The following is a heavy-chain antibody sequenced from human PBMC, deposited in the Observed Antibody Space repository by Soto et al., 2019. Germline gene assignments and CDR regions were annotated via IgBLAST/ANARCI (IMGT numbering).Heavy chain of an antibody. CDR2: VNPILSMS. J-gene: IGHJ4*02. CDR1: GDTFSFYT. Sequence: QVQMAQSGAEVKKPGSSVKVSCKASGDTFSFYTINWVRQAPGLGLGWMGRVNPILSMSNYAQKFQGRVTMTRDKSTLTAYLELHSLRSVDTAFYYCATINSSAYPDFGFWGQGDLVTVSS. CDR3: ATINSSAYPDFGF. V-gene: IGHV1-69*02. D-gene: IGHD5-12*01.